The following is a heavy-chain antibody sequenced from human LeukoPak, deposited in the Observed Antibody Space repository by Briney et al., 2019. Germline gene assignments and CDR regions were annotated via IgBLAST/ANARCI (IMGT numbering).Heavy chain of an antibody. Sequence: SETLSLTCTVSGGSVSSGDYYWSWIRQPPGKGLEWIGYMYYSGSTYYNLSLKSRVTISVDTSKNQFSLKLSSVTAADTAVYYCVRRMVGAIRPFDYWGQGTLVTVSS. CDR1: GGSVSSGDYY. J-gene: IGHJ4*02. V-gene: IGHV4-30-4*01. CDR3: VRRMVGAIRPFDY. CDR2: MYYSGST. D-gene: IGHD1-26*01.